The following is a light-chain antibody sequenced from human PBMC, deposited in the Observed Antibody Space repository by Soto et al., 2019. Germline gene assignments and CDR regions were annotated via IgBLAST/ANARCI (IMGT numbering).Light chain of an antibody. CDR2: GAS. Sequence: EIVLTQSPGTLSLSPGERATLSCRASQSVSSAYLAWYQQIPGQAPRLLIYGASSRATGIPDRFSGSGSGRDFTLTISRMESEDDAVYYCQQYGSTPPWTFGQGTKVEIK. CDR3: QQYGSTPPWT. J-gene: IGKJ1*01. CDR1: QSVSSAY. V-gene: IGKV3-20*01.